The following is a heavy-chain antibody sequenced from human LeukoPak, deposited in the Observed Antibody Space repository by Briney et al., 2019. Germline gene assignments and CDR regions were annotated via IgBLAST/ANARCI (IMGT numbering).Heavy chain of an antibody. V-gene: IGHV1-2*02. CDR1: GYTITGYY. CDR2: INPNHGGT. CDR3: GRDRHWNQGNFDY. J-gene: IGHJ4*02. Sequence: GASVKVSCKAFGYTITGYYIHWVRQAPGQGLEWMGWINPNHGGTNSAQKFQGRVTMTRDTSIGTAYMELNRLTYDDTAVYYCGRDRHWNQGNFDYWGQGTLVTVSS. D-gene: IGHD1-1*01.